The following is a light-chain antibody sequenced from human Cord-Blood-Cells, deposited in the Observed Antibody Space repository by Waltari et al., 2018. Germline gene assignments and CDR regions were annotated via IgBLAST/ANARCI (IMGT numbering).Light chain of an antibody. CDR3: CSYAGSSTLV. V-gene: IGLV2-23*01. Sequence: QSALTQPASVSGSPGQSITISCTGTSRDVGSYTLVSCYQQHPGKAPKLMIYEGSKRPSGVSNRFSGSKSGNTASLTISGLQAEDEADYYCCSYAGSSTLVFGGGTKLTVL. J-gene: IGLJ2*01. CDR1: SRDVGSYTL. CDR2: EGS.